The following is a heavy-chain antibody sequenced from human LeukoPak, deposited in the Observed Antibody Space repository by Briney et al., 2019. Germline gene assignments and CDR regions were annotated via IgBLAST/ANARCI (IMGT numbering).Heavy chain of an antibody. Sequence: PGGSLRLPCAASGFTFSNYAVSWVRQAPGKGLEWVSTISVTVSNTYYANSVKGRFTISRDNSKNTLFLQMNSLRADDTAVYYCAKAPAAILGYYSYYMDVWGKGTTVTVSS. V-gene: IGHV3-23*01. CDR2: ISVTVSNT. J-gene: IGHJ6*03. CDR3: AKAPAAILGYYSYYMDV. D-gene: IGHD2-2*01. CDR1: GFTFSNYA.